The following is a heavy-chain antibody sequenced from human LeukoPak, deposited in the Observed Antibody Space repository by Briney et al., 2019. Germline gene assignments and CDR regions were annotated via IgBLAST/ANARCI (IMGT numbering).Heavy chain of an antibody. D-gene: IGHD6-13*01. CDR1: GGSISSYY. Sequence: PSETLSLACTVSGGSISSYYWSWIRQPPGKGLEWIGYIYYSGSTNYNPSLKSRVTISVDTSKNQFSLQLNSVTPEDTAVYYCARGSSSWYTYYYYYYMDVWGKGTTVTVSS. CDR3: ARGSSSWYTYYYYYYMDV. CDR2: IYYSGST. V-gene: IGHV4-59*12. J-gene: IGHJ6*03.